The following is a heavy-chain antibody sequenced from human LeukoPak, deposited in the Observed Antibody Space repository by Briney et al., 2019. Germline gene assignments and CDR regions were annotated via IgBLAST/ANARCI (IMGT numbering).Heavy chain of an antibody. CDR1: GGSFSGYY. D-gene: IGHD6-19*01. CDR2: INHSGST. V-gene: IGHV4-34*01. Sequence: PSETLSLTCAVYGGSFSGYYWSWIRQPPGKGLEWIGEINHSGSTNYNPSLKSRVTISVDTSKNQFSLKLSSVTAADTAVYYCAKEGIAVAATGWFDPWGQGTLVTVSS. J-gene: IGHJ5*02. CDR3: AKEGIAVAATGWFDP.